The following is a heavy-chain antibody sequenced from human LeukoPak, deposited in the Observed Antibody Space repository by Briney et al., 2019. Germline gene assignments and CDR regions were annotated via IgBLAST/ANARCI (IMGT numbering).Heavy chain of an antibody. D-gene: IGHD2-15*01. CDR3: AKQGGGSGSYFDY. V-gene: IGHV3-30*18. CDR1: GFXFSSYA. J-gene: IGHJ4*02. CDR2: ISYDGSNK. Sequence: PGGSLRLSCAASGFXFSSYAIHWVRQAPGKGLEWVAVISYDGSNKYCADSVKGRFTIPRDNSKNTLYLQMNSLRAEDTAVYYCAKQGGGSGSYFDYWGQGTLVTVSS.